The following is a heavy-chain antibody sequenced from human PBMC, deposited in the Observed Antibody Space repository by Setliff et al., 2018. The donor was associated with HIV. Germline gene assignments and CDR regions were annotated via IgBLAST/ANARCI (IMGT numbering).Heavy chain of an antibody. V-gene: IGHV3-23*01. CDR1: GFTFSDYA. J-gene: IGHJ4*02. D-gene: IGHD3-22*01. CDR2: ISGSGRGT. CDR3: ARASYYYDSSGWVDY. Sequence: AGGSLRLSCAASGFTFSDYAMSWVRQAPGKGLEWVSAISGSGRGTYYADSVKGRFTISRDNSKNTLYLQVNSLRTEDTAVYFCARASYYYDSSGWVDYWGQGTLVTVSS.